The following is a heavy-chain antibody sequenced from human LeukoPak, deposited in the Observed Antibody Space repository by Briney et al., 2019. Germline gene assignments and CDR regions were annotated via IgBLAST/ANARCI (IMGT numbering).Heavy chain of an antibody. V-gene: IGHV1-18*01. D-gene: IGHD6-13*01. CDR1: GYTFTSYG. Sequence: ASVKVSCKASGYTFTSYGISWVRQAPGQGLEWMGWISAYNGNTNYAQKLQGRVTMTTDTSTSTAYMELRSLRSDDTAVYYCARVYSSSWYAEPGPWYFDLWGRGTLVTVSS. CDR2: ISAYNGNT. J-gene: IGHJ2*01. CDR3: ARVYSSSWYAEPGPWYFDL.